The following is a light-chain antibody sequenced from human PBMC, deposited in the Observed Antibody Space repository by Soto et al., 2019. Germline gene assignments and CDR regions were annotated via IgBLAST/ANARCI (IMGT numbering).Light chain of an antibody. CDR1: QSVSSSY. CDR3: QQYGSSPELT. J-gene: IGKJ4*01. V-gene: IGKV3-20*01. Sequence: EIVLTQSPGTLSLSPGERATLSCRASQSVSSSYLAWYQQKPGQAPRLLIYGASSRATGIPDRFSGSGSGTDFTLTISRLEPEDFAVYYSQQYGSSPELTFGGGTKVDIK. CDR2: GAS.